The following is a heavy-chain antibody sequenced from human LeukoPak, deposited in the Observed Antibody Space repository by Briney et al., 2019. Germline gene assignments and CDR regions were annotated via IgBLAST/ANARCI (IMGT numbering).Heavy chain of an antibody. CDR3: VKDLRRARGALDV. CDR1: GFTFRAYA. J-gene: IGHJ3*01. V-gene: IGHV3-30*18. CDR2: ISNDGNKK. Sequence: PGGSLRLSCTASGFTFRAYAMHWVRQAPGKGLEWVALISNDGNKKYYADSVKGRFTISRDNSKSSLDLQVNSLRVEDTAVYYCVKDLRRARGALDVWGQGTTVTVFS.